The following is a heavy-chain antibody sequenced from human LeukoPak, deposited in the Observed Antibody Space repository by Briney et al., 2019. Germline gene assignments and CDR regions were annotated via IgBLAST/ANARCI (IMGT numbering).Heavy chain of an antibody. V-gene: IGHV1-2*02. Sequence: GASVKVSCKASGYTFTGYYMHWVRQAPGQGLEWMGWINPNSGGTNYAQKFQGRVTMTRDTSISTAYMELRSLRSDDTAVYYCARDIAVAGSPPDYWGQGTLVTVSS. CDR2: INPNSGGT. D-gene: IGHD6-19*01. CDR1: GYTFTGYY. CDR3: ARDIAVAGSPPDY. J-gene: IGHJ4*02.